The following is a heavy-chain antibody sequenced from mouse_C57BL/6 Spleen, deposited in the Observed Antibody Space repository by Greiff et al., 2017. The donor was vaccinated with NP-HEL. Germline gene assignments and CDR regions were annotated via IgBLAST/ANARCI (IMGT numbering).Heavy chain of an antibody. J-gene: IGHJ1*03. CDR2: ISSGGSYT. CDR1: GFTFSSYG. CDR3: AREKWNFDV. V-gene: IGHV5-6*01. Sequence: EVKLMESGGDLVKPGGSLKLSCAASGFTFSSYGMSWVRQTPDKRLEWVATISSGGSYTYYPDSVKGRFTISRDNAKNTLYLQMSSLKSEDTAMYYCAREKWNFDVWGTGTTVTVSS.